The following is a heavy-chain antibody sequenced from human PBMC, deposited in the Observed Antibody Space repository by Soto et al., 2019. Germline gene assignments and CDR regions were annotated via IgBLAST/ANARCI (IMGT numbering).Heavy chain of an antibody. CDR3: ARVVYYDSSGTGFDP. V-gene: IGHV4-34*01. CDR2: INHSGST. D-gene: IGHD3-22*01. Sequence: QVQLQQWGAGLLKPSETLSLTCAVYGGSFSGYYWSWIRQPPGKGLEWIGEINHSGSTNYNPSLKGGVTKSVDTSKNQFSVKLSSVTAADTAGYYCARVVYYDSSGTGFDPWGQGTLVTVSS. CDR1: GGSFSGYY. J-gene: IGHJ5*02.